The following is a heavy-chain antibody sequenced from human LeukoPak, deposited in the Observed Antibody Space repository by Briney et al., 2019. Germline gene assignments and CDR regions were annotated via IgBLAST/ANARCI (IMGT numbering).Heavy chain of an antibody. CDR1: GGSFSSYY. CDR2: INHSGST. V-gene: IGHV4-34*01. J-gene: IGHJ4*02. CDR3: ARAKMATNISDFDY. D-gene: IGHD5-24*01. Sequence: SETLSLTCAVYGGSFSSYYWSWVRQPPGKGLEWIGEINHSGSTNYNPSLKSRVTISVDTSKNQFSLKLSSVTAADTAVYYCARAKMATNISDFDYWGQGTLVTVSS.